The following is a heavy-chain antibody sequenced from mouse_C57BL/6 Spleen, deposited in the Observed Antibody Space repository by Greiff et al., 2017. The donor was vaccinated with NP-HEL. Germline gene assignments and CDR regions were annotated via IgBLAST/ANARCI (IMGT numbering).Heavy chain of an antibody. CDR2: ISNGGGST. V-gene: IGHV5-12*01. J-gene: IGHJ4*01. CDR1: GFTFSDYY. CDR3: ARGASPVVAYYYAMGY. D-gene: IGHD1-1*01. Sequence: EVKLQESGGGLVQPGGSLKLSCAASGFTFSDYYMYWVRQTPEKRLEWVAYISNGGGSTYYPDTVKGRFTISRDNAKNTLYLQKSRQKSEHTAMYYCARGASPVVAYYYAMGYWGQGTSVTVSS.